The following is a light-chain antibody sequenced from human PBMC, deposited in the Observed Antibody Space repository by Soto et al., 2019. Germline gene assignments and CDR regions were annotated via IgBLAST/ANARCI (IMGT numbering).Light chain of an antibody. V-gene: IGKV3-15*01. J-gene: IGKJ4*01. CDR1: QSVDSY. CDR3: QQYNNWPLT. Sequence: EIVLTQSPASLSLSPGERATLSCRASQSVDSYLVWYQQKPGQAPRLLIYGASTRATGIPARFSGSGSGTEFTLTISSLQPEDSAVYYCQQYNNWPLTFGGGTKVDIK. CDR2: GAS.